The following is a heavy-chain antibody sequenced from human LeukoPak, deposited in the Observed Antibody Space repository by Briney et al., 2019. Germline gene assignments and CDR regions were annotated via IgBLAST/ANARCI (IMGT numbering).Heavy chain of an antibody. CDR3: ARTYCSGGSCYDWSNWFDP. Sequence: SETLCLTCAVSGGSISSGGYSWSWIRQPPGKGLEWIGYIYHSGSTYYHPSLKSRVTLSVDRSKNQFSLKLSSVTAADTAVYYCARTYCSGGSCYDWSNWFDPWGQGTLVTVSS. D-gene: IGHD2-15*01. CDR2: IYHSGST. V-gene: IGHV4-30-2*01. J-gene: IGHJ5*02. CDR1: GGSISSGGYS.